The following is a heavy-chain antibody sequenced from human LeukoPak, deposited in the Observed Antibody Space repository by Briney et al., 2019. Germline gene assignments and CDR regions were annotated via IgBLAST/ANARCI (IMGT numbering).Heavy chain of an antibody. J-gene: IGHJ4*02. CDR2: ITGSGDDA. CDR3: AKESTGRSPDY. V-gene: IGHV3-23*01. Sequence: GGPLRVSCAASGFTFSNYGMSWLRQAPGKGLEWVSAITGSGDDAYYADSVHGRFTMSRDNSKSTLYLQMNSLRVEDTALYYCAKESTGRSPDYWGQGTLVTVSS. D-gene: IGHD2-8*02. CDR1: GFTFSNYG.